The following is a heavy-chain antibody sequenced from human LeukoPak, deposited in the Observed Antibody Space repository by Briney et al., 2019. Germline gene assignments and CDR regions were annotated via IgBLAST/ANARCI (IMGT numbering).Heavy chain of an antibody. D-gene: IGHD3-22*01. CDR2: IYYSGST. J-gene: IGHJ4*02. CDR3: ARWGHDNSGYHFDY. V-gene: IGHV4-59*08. Sequence: SETLSLTCIVSGGSISTYYWSWIRQPPGKGLEWIGYIYYSGSTNYNPSLESRVTISVDTSKNQFSLNLSSVTAADTAVYYCARWGHDNSGYHFDYGGQGTLVTVSS. CDR1: GGSISTYY.